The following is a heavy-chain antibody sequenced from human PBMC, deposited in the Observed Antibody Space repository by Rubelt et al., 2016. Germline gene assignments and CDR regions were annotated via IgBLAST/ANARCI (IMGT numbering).Heavy chain of an antibody. Sequence: VQLVESGGGVVQPGGSLRLSCAASGFTFSSYDMHWVRQATGKGLEWVSAIGTAGDTYYPGSVKGRFTISRDNAKNTLYLHMNSLRAEDTAVYYCARGLYGSGSYLFDYWGQGTLVTVSS. CDR3: ARGLYGSGSYLFDY. CDR1: GFTFSSYD. D-gene: IGHD3-10*01. CDR2: IGTAGDT. J-gene: IGHJ4*02. V-gene: IGHV3-13*01.